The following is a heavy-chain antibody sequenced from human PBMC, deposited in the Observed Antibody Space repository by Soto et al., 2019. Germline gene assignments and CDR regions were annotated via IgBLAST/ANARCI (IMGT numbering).Heavy chain of an antibody. V-gene: IGHV3-15*07. CDR1: SVSNAR. CDR3: TTVGGYCSGGSCLGFDY. CDR2: IKSKTDGGTT. J-gene: IGHJ4*02. Sequence: SVSNARMNWVRQAPGKGLEWVGRIKSKTDGGTTDYAAPVKGRFTISRDDSKNTLYLQMNSLKTEDTAVYYCTTVGGYCSGGSCLGFDYWGQGTLVTVSS. D-gene: IGHD2-15*01.